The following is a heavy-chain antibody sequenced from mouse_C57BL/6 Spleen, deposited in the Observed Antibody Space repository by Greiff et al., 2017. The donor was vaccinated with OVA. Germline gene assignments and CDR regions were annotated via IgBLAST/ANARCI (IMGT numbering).Heavy chain of an antibody. CDR2: IHPNSGST. J-gene: IGHJ4*01. CDR1: GYTFTSYW. D-gene: IGHD1-1*01. CDR3: ARKLSTTVVPNAMDY. Sequence: VQLQQPGAELVKPGASVKLSCKASGYTFTSYWMHWVKQRPGQGLEWIGMIHPNSGSTNYNEKFKSKATLTVDKSSSTAYMQLSSLTSEDSAVYYCARKLSTTVVPNAMDYWGQGTSVTVSS. V-gene: IGHV1-64*01.